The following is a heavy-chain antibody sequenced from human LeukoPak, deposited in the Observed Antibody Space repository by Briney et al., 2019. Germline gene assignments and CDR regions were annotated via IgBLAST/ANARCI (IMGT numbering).Heavy chain of an antibody. CDR2: ISGSGGST. CDR1: GFTFSTYA. J-gene: IGHJ4*02. V-gene: IGHV3-23*01. Sequence: GGSLRLSCAASGFTFSTYAMSWVRQAPGRGLEWVSTISGSGGSTYYADSVKGRFTISRDNAKNTLYLQMNSLRAEDTAVYYCARVPSGSYDFDYWAREPWSPSPQ. CDR3: ARVPSGSYDFDY. D-gene: IGHD1-26*01.